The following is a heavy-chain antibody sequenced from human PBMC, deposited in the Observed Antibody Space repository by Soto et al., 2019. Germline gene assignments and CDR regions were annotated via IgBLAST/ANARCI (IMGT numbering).Heavy chain of an antibody. CDR3: ARTQTTSPGWIPQWFLDV. V-gene: IGHV3-23*01. CDR1: EFTFSSYA. CDR2: ISGSGGGT. D-gene: IGHD5-18*01. Sequence: EVQLLESGGDLVQPGGSLRLSCAASEFTFSSYAMSWVRQAPGKGLEWVSTISGSGGGTSYGDSVKGRFTISRVNSKNTLFLQVNSLRADDTAVYYCARTQTTSPGWIPQWFLDVWGQGTTVTVSS. J-gene: IGHJ6*02.